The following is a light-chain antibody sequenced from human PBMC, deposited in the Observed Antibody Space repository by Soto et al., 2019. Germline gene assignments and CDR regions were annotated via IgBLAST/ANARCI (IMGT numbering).Light chain of an antibody. CDR3: QQYGSSPT. V-gene: IGKV3-20*01. CDR2: GAS. CDR1: QSVSSSY. Sequence: EIVLTQSPGTLSLSRGERATLSCRASQSVSSSYLAWYQQKPGQAPRLLIYGASSRATGIPDRFSGSGSGTDFTLTISRLEPEDFAVYYCQQYGSSPTFGQGTKVEI. J-gene: IGKJ1*01.